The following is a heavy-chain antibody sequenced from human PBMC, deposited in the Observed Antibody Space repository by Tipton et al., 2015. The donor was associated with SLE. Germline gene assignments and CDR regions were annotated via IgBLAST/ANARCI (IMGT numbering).Heavy chain of an antibody. CDR1: GFAFSNSA. CDR3: AATLIAESGAVYYGMDV. D-gene: IGHD6-13*01. V-gene: IGHV1-58*01. Sequence: QSGAEVKKPGTSVKVSCTASGFAFSNSAVQWVRQARGECLEWMGWIVVGSDKTNYAQKFQERVSITRDMSTSTSYMELSSLRSGDAAVYYCAATLIAESGAVYYGMDVWGQGTTVTVSS. CDR2: IVVGSDKT. J-gene: IGHJ6*02.